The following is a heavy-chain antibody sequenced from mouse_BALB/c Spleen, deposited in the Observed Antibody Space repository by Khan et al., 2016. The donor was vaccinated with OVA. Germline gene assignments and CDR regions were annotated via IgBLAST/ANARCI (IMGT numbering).Heavy chain of an antibody. CDR2: VSTGGSYT. CDR3: TRLAYYYDSEGFAY. V-gene: IGHV5-6*01. CDR1: GFTFSTYG. Sequence: EVELVESGGDLVKPGGSLKLSCAASGFTFSTYGMSWVRQAPDKRLEWVATVSTGGSYTYYPDSVKGRFTISRDNDKNPLYLQLSGLRSEDTAMFYCTRLAYYYDSEGFAYWGQGTLVTVSA. J-gene: IGHJ3*01. D-gene: IGHD1-1*01.